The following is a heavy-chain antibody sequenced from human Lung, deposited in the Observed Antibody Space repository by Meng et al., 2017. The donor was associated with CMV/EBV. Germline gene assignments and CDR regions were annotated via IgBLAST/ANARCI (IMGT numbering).Heavy chain of an antibody. J-gene: IGHJ1*01. CDR2: IPHRGSS. CDR1: CDSNTNHNW. Sequence: RQSHPRTLDPPYPLSRTCALSCDSNTNHNWWAWVRQPPGKGLEWIGEIPHRGSSAYNPSLKSRVSMSIDKSKNQFSLKLTSVTAADTAVYHCLRRSGGSVWGQGTLVTVSS. CDR3: LRRSGGSV. V-gene: IGHV4-4*03. D-gene: IGHD3-10*01.